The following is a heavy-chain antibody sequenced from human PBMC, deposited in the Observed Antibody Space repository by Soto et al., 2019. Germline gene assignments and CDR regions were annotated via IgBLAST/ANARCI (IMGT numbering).Heavy chain of an antibody. CDR1: DGSVSSGGFY. CDR3: GGDSLALFDS. J-gene: IGHJ4*02. CDR2: IYSGATP. V-gene: IGHV4-61*08. Sequence: PSETLPLTCTASDGSVSSGGFYCTWIRQPPGKGLSEIWPIYSGATPLYNPSLKSRVSISVDMSMNQFTLKLSSVTAADTAVYYCGGDSLALFDSWGQGTVVTVAS. D-gene: IGHD3-16*02.